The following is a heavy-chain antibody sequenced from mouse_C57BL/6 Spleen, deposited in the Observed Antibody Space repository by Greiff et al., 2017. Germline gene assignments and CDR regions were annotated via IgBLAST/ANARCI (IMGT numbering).Heavy chain of an antibody. CDR3: ARSSTVVEGAMDY. J-gene: IGHJ4*01. CDR1: GYTFTSYW. Sequence: QVQLQQPGAELVRPGSSVKLSCKASGYTFTSYWMPWVKQRPIQGLEWIGNIDPSDSETHYNQKFKDKATLTVDKSSSTAYMQLSSLTSEDSAVYYCARSSTVVEGAMDYWGQGTSVTVSS. V-gene: IGHV1-52*01. D-gene: IGHD1-1*01. CDR2: IDPSDSET.